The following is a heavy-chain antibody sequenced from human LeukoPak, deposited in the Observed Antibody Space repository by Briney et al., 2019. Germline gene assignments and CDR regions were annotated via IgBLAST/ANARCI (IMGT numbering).Heavy chain of an antibody. CDR2: IYYSGST. CDR1: GFTFSTYSMN. CDR3: ARAFRARYFDL. Sequence: PGGSLRLSCAASGFTFSTYSMNWVRQPPGKGLEWIGIIYYSGSTYYNPSLKGRVTISVDTSKNQFSLKLSSVTAADTAVYYCARAFRARYFDLWGRGTLVTVSS. V-gene: IGHV4-39*01. D-gene: IGHD2/OR15-2a*01. J-gene: IGHJ2*01.